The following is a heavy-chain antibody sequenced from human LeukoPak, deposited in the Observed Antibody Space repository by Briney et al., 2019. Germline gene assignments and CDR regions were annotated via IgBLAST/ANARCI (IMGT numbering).Heavy chain of an antibody. CDR2: ISYNGKKK. J-gene: IGHJ4*02. Sequence: PGRSLRLSCAVSGFIFSTCGMHWVRQAPGKGLEWVAAISYNGKKKDYVDSLKGRFTISRDNSKNTLYLQMNSLKVEDTAVYYCAKDKAGYSSSWYQKPLTGYWGQGTLVTVSS. CDR1: GFIFSTCG. CDR3: AKDKAGYSSSWYQKPLTGY. V-gene: IGHV3-30*18. D-gene: IGHD6-13*01.